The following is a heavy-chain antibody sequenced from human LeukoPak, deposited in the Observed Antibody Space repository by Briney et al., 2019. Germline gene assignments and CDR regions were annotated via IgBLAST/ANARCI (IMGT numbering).Heavy chain of an antibody. Sequence: PGGSLRLSCAASGFTFRNYVIHWVRQAPGKGLEWVAVTSSDLNVKLSADSVKGRFTISRDNSRSTLYLQMNSLRPEDTAIYYCAREGYYGSGSPPSLYFDYWGQGTLVTVSS. CDR3: AREGYYGSGSPPSLYFDY. CDR1: GFTFRNYV. CDR2: TSSDLNVK. D-gene: IGHD3-10*01. V-gene: IGHV3-30-3*01. J-gene: IGHJ4*02.